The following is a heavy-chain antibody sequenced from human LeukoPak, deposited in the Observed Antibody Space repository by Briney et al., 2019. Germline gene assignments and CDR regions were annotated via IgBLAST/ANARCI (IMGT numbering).Heavy chain of an antibody. CDR3: ARHSGGYDDRLDY. Sequence: SETLSLTCTVSGDSISSYYWTWIRQPPGKGLEWTGYIDYSGSANYSPSLKSRVTMSVDTSKNQFSLRLSSVTAADTAVYYCARHSGGYDDRLDYWGQGTLVTVSS. CDR2: IDYSGSA. J-gene: IGHJ4*02. CDR1: GDSISSYY. V-gene: IGHV4-59*08. D-gene: IGHD5-12*01.